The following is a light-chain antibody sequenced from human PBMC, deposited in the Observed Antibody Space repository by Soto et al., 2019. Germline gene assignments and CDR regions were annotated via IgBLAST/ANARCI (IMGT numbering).Light chain of an antibody. V-gene: IGKV3-20*01. CDR1: QSFSSNY. CDR3: QQYGTSPLT. J-gene: IGKJ4*01. Sequence: IVLTQSPGTLSLSPGERATLSCRASQSFSSNYLAWYQQKPGQAPRLLIYGASSRSTGIPDRFSGSGSGTDFTLTISRLEPEDFAVYYCQQYGTSPLTFGGGTKVEIK. CDR2: GAS.